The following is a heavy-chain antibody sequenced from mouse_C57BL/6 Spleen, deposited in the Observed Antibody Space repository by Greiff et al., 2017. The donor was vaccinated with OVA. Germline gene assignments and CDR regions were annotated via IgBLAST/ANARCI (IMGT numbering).Heavy chain of an antibody. D-gene: IGHD2-3*01. J-gene: IGHJ2*01. CDR3: TRDGEGNYLDY. Sequence: EVKVEESGEGLVKPGGSLKLSCAASGFTFSSYAMSWVRQTPEKRLEWVAYISSGGDYIYYADTVKGRFTISRDNARNTLYLQMSSLKSEDTAMYYCTRDGEGNYLDYWGQGTTLTVSS. V-gene: IGHV5-9-1*02. CDR2: ISSGGDYI. CDR1: GFTFSSYA.